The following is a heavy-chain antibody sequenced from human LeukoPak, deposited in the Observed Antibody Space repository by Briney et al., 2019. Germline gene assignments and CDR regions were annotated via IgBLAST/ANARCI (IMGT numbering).Heavy chain of an antibody. V-gene: IGHV4-59*12. Sequence: SETLSLTCTVSGVSISSDYWSWIRLPPGKGLEWIGYIYYSGSSNYNPSLKSRVTMSVDTSKNQFSLKLSSVTAADTAVYYCAREGGSAGSEVEMATSFDYWGQGTLVTVSS. D-gene: IGHD5-24*01. CDR2: IYYSGSS. J-gene: IGHJ4*02. CDR1: GVSISSDY. CDR3: AREGGSAGSEVEMATSFDY.